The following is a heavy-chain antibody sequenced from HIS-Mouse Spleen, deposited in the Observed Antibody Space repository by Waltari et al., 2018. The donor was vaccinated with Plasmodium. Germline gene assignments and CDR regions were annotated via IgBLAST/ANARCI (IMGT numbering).Heavy chain of an antibody. CDR2: INPNSGGT. V-gene: IGHV1-2*02. D-gene: IGHD6-13*01. Sequence: QVQLVQSGAEVKKPGASVKVSCKASGYTFPGYSLPWVPPTPGQGLEWMGWINPNSGGTNYAQKFQGRVTMTRDTSISTAYMELSRLRSDDTAVYYCARVLGYKAAAGTFVEYFQHWGQGTLVTVSS. CDR3: ARVLGYKAAAGTFVEYFQH. J-gene: IGHJ1*01. CDR1: GYTFPGYS.